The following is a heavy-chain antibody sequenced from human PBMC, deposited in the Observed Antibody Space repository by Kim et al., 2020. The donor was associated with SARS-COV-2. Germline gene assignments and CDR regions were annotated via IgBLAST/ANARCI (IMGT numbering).Heavy chain of an antibody. CDR3: WRDHATVVRGVNYYGMDV. J-gene: IGHJ6*02. Sequence: GGSLRLSCAASGFTFSSNYMRWVRQAPGKGLEWVSVIYSGGSTNYSDSAKRRFTINRDNSTNKPYLQMNSLRADEKAVDYCWRDHATVVRGVNYYGMDVWGQGTTVTVSS. CDR1: GFTFSSNY. D-gene: IGHD3-10*01. V-gene: IGHV3-53*01. CDR2: IYSGGST.